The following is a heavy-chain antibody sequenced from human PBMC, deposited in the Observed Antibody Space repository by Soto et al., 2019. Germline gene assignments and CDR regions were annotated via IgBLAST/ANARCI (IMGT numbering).Heavy chain of an antibody. J-gene: IGHJ5*01. CDR3: ARGQTSLWSGYYS. Sequence: PGGSLRLSCAASGFTFNSYAMHWVRQAPGKGLEWVTVISYDGNNKYYADSVKGRFTISRDNSKNTLHLQMNSLRIEDTAVYYCARGQTSLWSGYYSWGHGTLFTASS. D-gene: IGHD3-3*01. CDR1: GFTFNSYA. CDR2: ISYDGNNK. V-gene: IGHV3-30-3*01.